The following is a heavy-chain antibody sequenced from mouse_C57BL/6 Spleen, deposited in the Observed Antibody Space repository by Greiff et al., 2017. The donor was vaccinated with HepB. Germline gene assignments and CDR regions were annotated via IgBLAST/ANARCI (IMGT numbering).Heavy chain of an antibody. CDR2: INPSSGYT. V-gene: IGHV1-4*01. CDR1: GYTFTSYT. CDR3: ARSHYYGSSYFDY. Sequence: QVHVKQSGAELARPGASVKMSCKASGYTFTSYTMHWVKQRPGQGLEWIGYINPSSGYTKYNQKFKDKATLTADKSSSTAYMQLSSLTSEDSAVYYCARSHYYGSSYFDYWGQGTTLTVSS. D-gene: IGHD1-1*01. J-gene: IGHJ2*01.